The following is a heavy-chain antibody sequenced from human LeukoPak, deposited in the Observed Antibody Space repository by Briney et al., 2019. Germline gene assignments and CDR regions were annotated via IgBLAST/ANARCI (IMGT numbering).Heavy chain of an antibody. CDR1: GGSISSYY. J-gene: IGHJ4*02. CDR3: ARSRDYYGGYFDY. D-gene: IGHD3-22*01. V-gene: IGHV4-59*01. Sequence: SETLSLTCTVSGGSISSYYWSWIRQSPGKGLEWIGYIYNSGSTNYNPSLKSRLTISIDTSKNQFSLKLSSVTAADTAVYYCARSRDYYGGYFDYWGQGTLVTVSS. CDR2: IYNSGST.